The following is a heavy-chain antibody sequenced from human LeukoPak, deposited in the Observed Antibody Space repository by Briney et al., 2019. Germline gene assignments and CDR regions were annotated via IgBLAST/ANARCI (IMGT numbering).Heavy chain of an antibody. V-gene: IGHV4-34*01. Sequence: SETLFLTCAVYGGSFSDYYWSWIRQPPGMGLEYIGEINHRGNTNYNPSLKSRVTISADMSKNQFSLNLSPVTAADTAVYYCARGDRGVSAARPFKPGNWFDPWGQGTLVTVSP. J-gene: IGHJ5*02. CDR2: INHRGNT. CDR1: GGSFSDYY. CDR3: ARGDRGVSAARPFKPGNWFDP. D-gene: IGHD3-10*01.